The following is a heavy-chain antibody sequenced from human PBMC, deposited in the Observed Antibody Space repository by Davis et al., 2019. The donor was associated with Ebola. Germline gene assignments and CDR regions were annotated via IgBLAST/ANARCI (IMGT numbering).Heavy chain of an antibody. Sequence: GESLKISCAVSGLSFSNYGMHWVRQAPGKGLEWVAVIWYDGSNKYYADPVKGRFTISRDNSKNTLYLQMNSLRAEDTAVYYCAKDHQQQLVTNYYYYYGMDVWGQGTTVTVSS. J-gene: IGHJ6*02. V-gene: IGHV3-33*06. CDR3: AKDHQQQLVTNYYYYYGMDV. CDR1: GLSFSNYG. CDR2: IWYDGSNK. D-gene: IGHD6-13*01.